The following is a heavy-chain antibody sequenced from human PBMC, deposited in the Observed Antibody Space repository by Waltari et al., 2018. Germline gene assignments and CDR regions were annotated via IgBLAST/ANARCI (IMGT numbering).Heavy chain of an antibody. CDR3: VKETGYYYFDY. Sequence: EVQLVESGGGLVQPGRSLRLSCAASGFTFDDYALHWVRQAPGKVLEWVSTIKYNGDSVHYADSVKGRFTSSRDNAKNSLYLQMNSLRPEDTALYYCVKETGYYYFDYWGRGTLVTVSS. J-gene: IGHJ4*02. D-gene: IGHD3-9*01. CDR2: IKYNGDSV. CDR1: GFTFDDYA. V-gene: IGHV3-9*01.